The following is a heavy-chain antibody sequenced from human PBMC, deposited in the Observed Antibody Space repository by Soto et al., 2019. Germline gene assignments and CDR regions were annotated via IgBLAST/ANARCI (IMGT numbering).Heavy chain of an antibody. V-gene: IGHV3-23*01. D-gene: IGHD1-1*01. J-gene: IGHJ5*02. Sequence: GGSLRLSCAASGFPFSTYAMSWVRQAPGKGLEWVSSISGRGSDVYYADSVKGRFIVSRDNSKSTLFVQLNSLRADDTAVYYCAAAAVNKNNWPAWGQGTLVTVSS. CDR1: GFPFSTYA. CDR2: ISGRGSDV. CDR3: AAAAVNKNNWPA.